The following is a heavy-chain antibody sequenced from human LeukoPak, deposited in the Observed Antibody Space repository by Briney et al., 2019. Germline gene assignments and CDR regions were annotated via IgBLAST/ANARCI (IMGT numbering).Heavy chain of an antibody. CDR2: ISGSGSII. J-gene: IGHJ5*02. CDR3: ARGRSWFDP. V-gene: IGHV3-48*03. Sequence: GGSLRLSCAASGFSFSSYEMNWVRQAPGKGLEWVSYISGSGSIIYYADSVKGRFTISRDNAKNSLYLQMNSLRAEDTAVYYCARGRSWFDPWGQGTLVTVSS. CDR1: GFSFSSYE.